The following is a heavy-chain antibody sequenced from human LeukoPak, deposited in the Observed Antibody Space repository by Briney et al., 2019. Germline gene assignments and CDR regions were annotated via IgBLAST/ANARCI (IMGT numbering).Heavy chain of an antibody. D-gene: IGHD4-11*01. CDR2: IWYDGSNK. CDR3: ARDTTTGRRGGWFDP. J-gene: IGHJ5*02. Sequence: GGSLRLSCAASGFTFSSYGMHWVRQAPGKGLEWVAVIWYDGSNKYYADSVKGRFTISRDNSKNTLYLQMNSPRAEDTAVYYCARDTTTGRRGGWFDPWGQGTLVTVSS. V-gene: IGHV3-33*01. CDR1: GFTFSSYG.